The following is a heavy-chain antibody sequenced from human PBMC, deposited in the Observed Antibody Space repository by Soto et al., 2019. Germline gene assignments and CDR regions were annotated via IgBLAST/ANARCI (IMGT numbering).Heavy chain of an antibody. Sequence: ASVKVSCKASGYTFTSYYMHWVRQAPGQGLEWMGIINPSGGRTSYAQKFQGRVTMTRDTSTSTVYMELSSLRSEDTAVYYCARCGYSYGKGFPRYYYFDYWGQGTLVTVSS. CDR3: ARCGYSYGKGFPRYYYFDY. CDR1: GYTFTSYY. D-gene: IGHD5-18*01. J-gene: IGHJ4*02. V-gene: IGHV1-46*01. CDR2: INPSGGRT.